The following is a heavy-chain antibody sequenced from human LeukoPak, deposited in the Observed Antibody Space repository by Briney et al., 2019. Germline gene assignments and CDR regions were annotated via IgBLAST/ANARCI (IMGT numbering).Heavy chain of an antibody. D-gene: IGHD1-26*01. Sequence: PGGSLTLFCAASGLTFTNSWMAWLRQAPGKGLEWVANIKQDGSTKRYADSLKGRFTISRDNLKNSLYLQMNNLRADDTAVYYCTRDTDGSLDYWGQGILVTVAS. CDR1: GLTFTNSW. CDR3: TRDTDGSLDY. J-gene: IGHJ4*02. V-gene: IGHV3-7*01. CDR2: IKQDGSTK.